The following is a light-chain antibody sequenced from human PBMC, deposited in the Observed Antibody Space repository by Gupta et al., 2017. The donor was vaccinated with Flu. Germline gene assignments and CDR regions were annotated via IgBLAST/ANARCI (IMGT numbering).Light chain of an antibody. J-gene: IGKJ1*01. CDR2: AAS. Sequence: PSSVSASVGDRVTTTGRASKGSSAWLAWYKQKPGKAPKLLMSAASSLESGVPTRLSGSGSGTDFTLTISSLQPEDFATYYCQRTDNFPWTFGQGTKVEIK. CDR1: KGSSAW. V-gene: IGKV1-12*01. CDR3: QRTDNFPWT.